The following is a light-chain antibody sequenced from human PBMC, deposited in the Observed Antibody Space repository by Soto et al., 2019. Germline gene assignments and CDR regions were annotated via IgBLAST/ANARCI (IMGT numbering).Light chain of an antibody. J-gene: IGLJ7*01. V-gene: IGLV4-69*01. CDR1: SGHSTYA. Sequence: QAVLTQSPSASASLGASVKLTCTLSSGHSTYAIAWHQQQPEKGPRYLMKLNSDGSHMKGDGIPDRFSGSSSGAERYLTISSLQSEDEADYYCQTWGTGFHVVFGGGTQLTVL. CDR3: QTWGTGFHVV. CDR2: LNSDGSH.